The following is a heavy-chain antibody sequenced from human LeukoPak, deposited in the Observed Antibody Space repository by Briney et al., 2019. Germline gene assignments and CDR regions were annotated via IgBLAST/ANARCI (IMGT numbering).Heavy chain of an antibody. Sequence: GVSLRLSCAASGFTLSRSWMTWVRQTPGKGLQWVANIKEDGSEKYYVDSVKGRFTISRDNAKNSLYLQMNSLRAEDTAVYYCATDVGADWGQGTLVTVSS. CDR1: GFTLSRSW. CDR2: IKEDGSEK. J-gene: IGHJ4*02. V-gene: IGHV3-7*01. CDR3: ATDVGAD.